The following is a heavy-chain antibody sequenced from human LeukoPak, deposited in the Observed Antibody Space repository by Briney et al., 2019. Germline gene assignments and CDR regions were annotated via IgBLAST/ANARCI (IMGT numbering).Heavy chain of an antibody. J-gene: IGHJ4*02. CDR2: IKQDGSEK. CDR3: ARDRVVFTATPFDY. CDR1: GFTFSSYW. Sequence: GGSLRLSCAASGFTFSSYWMSWVRQAPGKGLEWVANIKQDGSEKYYVDSVKGRFTISRYNAKNSLYLQMNSLRAEDTAVYYCARDRVVFTATPFDYWGQGTLVTVSS. V-gene: IGHV3-7*01. D-gene: IGHD3-22*01.